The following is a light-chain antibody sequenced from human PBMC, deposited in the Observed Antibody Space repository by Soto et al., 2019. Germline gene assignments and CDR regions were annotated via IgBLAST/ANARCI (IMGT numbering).Light chain of an antibody. CDR2: LGS. CDR1: QSLLHSNGYNY. CDR3: VQALQTPT. Sequence: DIVMTQSPLSLPVTPGEPASISCRSSQSLLHSNGYNYLDWYLQKPGQSPQLLIYLGSNRASGVPDRVSGSGSGTDFTLKISRVEAEDVGVYYCVQALQTPTFGGGTKVEIK. J-gene: IGKJ4*01. V-gene: IGKV2-28*01.